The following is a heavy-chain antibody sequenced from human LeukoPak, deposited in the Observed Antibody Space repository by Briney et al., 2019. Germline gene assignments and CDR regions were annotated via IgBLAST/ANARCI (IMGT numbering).Heavy chain of an antibody. Sequence: GGSLRLTCAASGFTFSDYYMSWIRQVPGKGLEWVSYIGLTDTTIYYADSLKGRFAISRDNAKNSLYLHTHSLRAEDTAIYYCAKAAMYTSGWYGDYWGQGTLVTVSS. D-gene: IGHD6-19*01. J-gene: IGHJ4*02. CDR1: GFTFSDYY. V-gene: IGHV3-11*01. CDR3: AKAAMYTSGWYGDY. CDR2: IGLTDTTI.